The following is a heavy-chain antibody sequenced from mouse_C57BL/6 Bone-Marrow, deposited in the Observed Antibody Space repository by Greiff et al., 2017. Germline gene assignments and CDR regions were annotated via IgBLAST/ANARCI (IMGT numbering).Heavy chain of an antibody. CDR2: IYPGSGST. J-gene: IGHJ3*01. Sequence: VQLQQSGAELVKPGASVKMSCKASGYTFTSYWITWVKQRPGQGLEWIGDIYPGSGSTNYNEKFKSKATLTVDTSSSTAYMQLRSLTSEDSAVYYCARSLRAYWGQGTLVTVSA. CDR1: GYTFTSYW. CDR3: ARSLRAY. V-gene: IGHV1-55*01. D-gene: IGHD3-2*02.